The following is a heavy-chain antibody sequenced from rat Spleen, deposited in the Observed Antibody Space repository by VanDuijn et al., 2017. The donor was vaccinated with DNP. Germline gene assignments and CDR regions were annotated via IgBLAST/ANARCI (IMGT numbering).Heavy chain of an antibody. CDR2: ISTGGGNT. CDR1: GFTFSDYY. D-gene: IGHD1-4*01. Sequence: EVQLVESGGGLVQPGRSLKLSCAASGFTFSDYYMAWVRQAPKKGLEWVASISTGGGNTYYRDSVKGRFTISRDNAKNTQYLQMDSLRSEEKATYYCAGRPPPTRGPFDYWGQGVTVTVSS. CDR3: AGRPPPTRGPFDY. V-gene: IGHV5S11*01. J-gene: IGHJ2*01.